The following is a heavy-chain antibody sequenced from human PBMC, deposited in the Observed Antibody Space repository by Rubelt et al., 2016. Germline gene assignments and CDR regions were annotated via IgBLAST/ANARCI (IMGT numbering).Heavy chain of an antibody. Sequence: QVQLQESGPGLVKPSETLSLTCTVSGGSISSYYWSWIRQPPGKGLEWMGYIYYSGSTNYNPSLKSRVTRSVDTSKNQFSLKLSFVTAADTAVYYCARVDFDWLLFLDYWGQGTLVTVSS. CDR3: ARVDFDWLLFLDY. J-gene: IGHJ4*02. CDR1: GGSISSYY. D-gene: IGHD3-9*01. V-gene: IGHV4-59*01. CDR2: IYYSGST.